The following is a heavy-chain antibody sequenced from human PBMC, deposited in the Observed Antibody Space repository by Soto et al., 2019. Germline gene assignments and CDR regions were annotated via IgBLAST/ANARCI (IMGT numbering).Heavy chain of an antibody. V-gene: IGHV4-34*01. D-gene: IGHD2-2*01. Sequence: PSETLSLTCAVYGGSFSGYYWSWIRQPPGKGLEWIGEINHSGSTNYNPSLKSRVTISVDTSKNQFSLKLSSVTAADTAVYYCARKNIVVVPAAATGDAFDIWGKGTMVTVSS. J-gene: IGHJ3*02. CDR3: ARKNIVVVPAAATGDAFDI. CDR2: INHSGST. CDR1: GGSFSGYY.